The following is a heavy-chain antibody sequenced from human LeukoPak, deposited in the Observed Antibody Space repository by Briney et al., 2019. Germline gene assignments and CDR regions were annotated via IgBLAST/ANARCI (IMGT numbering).Heavy chain of an antibody. V-gene: IGHV3-53*01. D-gene: IGHD1-1*01. J-gene: IGHJ3*02. CDR1: GFTVSSNY. CDR2: IYSGGST. CDR3: ARGHNWNDRGAFDI. Sequence: PGGSLRLSCAASGFTVSSNYMSWVRQAPGKGLEWVSSIYSGGSTYYEDSVKGRFTISRDSSKNTLYLQMSSLRAEDTAVYYCARGHNWNDRGAFDIWGQGTMVTVSS.